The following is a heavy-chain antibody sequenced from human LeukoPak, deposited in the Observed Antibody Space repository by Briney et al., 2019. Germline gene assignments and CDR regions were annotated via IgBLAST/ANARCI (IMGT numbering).Heavy chain of an antibody. CDR3: ARDLEVLGETLFDY. J-gene: IGHJ4*02. D-gene: IGHD1-14*01. V-gene: IGHV4-4*07. CDR2: IYTSGST. CDR1: GGSISSYY. Sequence: SETLSLTCTVSGGSISSYYWSWIRQPAGKGLEWIGRIYTSGSTNYNPSLKSRVTMSVDTSKNQFSLKLSSVTAADTAVYYCARDLEVLGETLFDYWGQGTLVTVSS.